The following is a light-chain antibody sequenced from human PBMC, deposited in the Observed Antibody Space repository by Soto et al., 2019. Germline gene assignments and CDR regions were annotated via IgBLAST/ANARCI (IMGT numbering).Light chain of an antibody. CDR3: QQYGSSPRT. Sequence: EIVLTQSPDTLSLSPGERATLSCRASQSVTSPFLAWYQQKAGQPPRLLIYSTSGRATGIPDRFSSSGSGTDFTLTISSLQPEDSGVYYCQQYGSSPRTFGQGTKVDIK. J-gene: IGKJ1*01. CDR2: STS. CDR1: QSVTSPF. V-gene: IGKV3-20*01.